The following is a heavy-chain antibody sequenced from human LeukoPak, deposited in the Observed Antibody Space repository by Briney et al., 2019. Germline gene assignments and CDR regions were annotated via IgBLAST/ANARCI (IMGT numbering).Heavy chain of an antibody. J-gene: IGHJ4*02. V-gene: IGHV3-53*01. CDR1: GFTVGSYY. CDR2: IYSGGST. D-gene: IGHD4-23*01. CDR3: AGSTTVAYY. Sequence: PGGSLRLSCAASGFTVGSYYMNWVRQAPGKGLEWVSVIYSGGSTSSADSVKGRFTISRDNSKNTLYLQMNSLRAEDTAVYYCAGSTTVAYYWGEGTLVSVS.